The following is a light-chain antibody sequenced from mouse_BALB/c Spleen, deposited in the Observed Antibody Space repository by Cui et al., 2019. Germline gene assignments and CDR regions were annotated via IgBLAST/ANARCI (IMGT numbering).Light chain of an antibody. CDR3: QQWSSNPLT. CDR2: LTS. J-gene: IGKJ5*01. V-gene: IGKV4-68*01. Sequence: QIVLTKSPALMSASPGEKVTMTCSASSSVSYMYWYQQKPRSSPKPWIYLTSNLASGVPARFSGSGSGTSYSLTIGSMEAEDAATYYCQQWSSNPLTFGAGTKLELK. CDR1: SSVSY.